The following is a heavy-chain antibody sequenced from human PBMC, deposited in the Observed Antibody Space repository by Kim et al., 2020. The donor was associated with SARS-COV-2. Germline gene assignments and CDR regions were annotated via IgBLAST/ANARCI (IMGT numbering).Heavy chain of an antibody. CDR2: ISYDGSNK. CDR1: GFTFSSFG. Sequence: GGSLRLSCAAYGFTFSSFGMHWVRQAPGKGLEWVAVISYDGSNKYYPDSVKGRFTISRDNSKNTLYLQMNSLRAEDTAVYYCAIEAQDYYYGSGSEYFDYWGQGTLVTVSS. D-gene: IGHD3-10*01. J-gene: IGHJ4*02. CDR3: AIEAQDYYYGSGSEYFDY. V-gene: IGHV3-33*05.